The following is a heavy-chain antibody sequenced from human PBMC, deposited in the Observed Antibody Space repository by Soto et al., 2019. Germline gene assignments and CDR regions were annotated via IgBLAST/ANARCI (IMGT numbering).Heavy chain of an antibody. CDR3: ARAAYCGGDWYYAPFDC. CDR2: IIPILGIA. Sequence: QVQLVQSGAEVKKPGSSVKVSCKASGGTFSSYTISWVRQAPGQGLEWMGRIIPILGIANYAQKFQGRVTITADKSTSIAYMELSSLRSEDTAVYYCARAAYCGGDWYYAPFDCWGLGTLVTASS. V-gene: IGHV1-69*02. D-gene: IGHD2-21*02. J-gene: IGHJ4*02. CDR1: GGTFSSYT.